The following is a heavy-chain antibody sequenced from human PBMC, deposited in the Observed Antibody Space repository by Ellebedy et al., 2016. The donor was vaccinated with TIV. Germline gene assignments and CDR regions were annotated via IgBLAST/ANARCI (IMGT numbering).Heavy chain of an antibody. J-gene: IGHJ4*02. Sequence: MPSETLSLTCAVYGGSFSGYYWSWIRQPPGEGLEWIGEINHSGSTNYNPSLKSRVTISVDTSKNQFSLKLSSVTAADTAVYYCARQGGYSGYDYFDYWGQGTLVTVSS. CDR3: ARQGGYSGYDYFDY. V-gene: IGHV4-34*01. CDR2: INHSGST. D-gene: IGHD5-12*01. CDR1: GGSFSGYY.